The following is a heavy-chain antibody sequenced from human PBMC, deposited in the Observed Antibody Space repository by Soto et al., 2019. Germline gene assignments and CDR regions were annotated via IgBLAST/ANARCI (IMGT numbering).Heavy chain of an antibody. D-gene: IGHD3-3*01. CDR1: GGFIKSDY. CDR3: AGEGAVATFGVL. Sequence: TETLGDSFTVSGGFIKSDYSTWIRQSQWRALESIGHLYYGGSTNYNPSIESRVTMSMDTYKNQVSLRLTSVTASDTAVSYCAGEGAVATFGVLWGQGTRFT. J-gene: IGHJ4*01. V-gene: IGHV4-59*01. CDR2: LYYGGST.